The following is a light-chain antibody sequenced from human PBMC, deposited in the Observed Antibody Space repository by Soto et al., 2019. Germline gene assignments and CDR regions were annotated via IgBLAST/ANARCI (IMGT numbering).Light chain of an antibody. Sequence: EIFMTQSPATLSVSPGQRASLSCRASQSVSTTVAWYHQKPGQAPRLLVYGASTRATGIPARLSGSGDGTDLTITITSMKYEDFGVYFCQQYKDWPTTFGHGTKVDIK. CDR3: QQYKDWPTT. CDR1: QSVSTT. V-gene: IGKV3-15*01. CDR2: GAS. J-gene: IGKJ1*01.